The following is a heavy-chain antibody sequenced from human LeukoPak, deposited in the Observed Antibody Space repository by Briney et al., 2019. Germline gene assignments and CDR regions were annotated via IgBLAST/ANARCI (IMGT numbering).Heavy chain of an antibody. J-gene: IGHJ4*02. CDR1: GFTFSSYS. CDR3: ARRGIAVAGTDY. CDR2: ISSSSSYI. D-gene: IGHD6-19*01. Sequence: GGSPRLSCAASGFTFSSYSMNWVRQAPGKGLEWVSSISSSSSYIYYADSVKGRFTISRDNAKNSLYLQMNSLRAEDTAVYYCARRGIAVAGTDYWGQGTLVTVSS. V-gene: IGHV3-21*01.